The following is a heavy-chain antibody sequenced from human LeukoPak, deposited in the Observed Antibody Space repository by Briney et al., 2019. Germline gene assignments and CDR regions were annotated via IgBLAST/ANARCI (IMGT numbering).Heavy chain of an antibody. D-gene: IGHD4-17*01. J-gene: IGHJ3*02. Sequence: PGGSLRLSCAASGFTFSSYGMHWVRQAPGKGLEWVAFIRYDGSNKYYADSVKGRFTISRDNSKNTLCLQMNSLRAEDTAAYYCAKDPPLRRNAFDIWGQGTMVTVSS. CDR1: GFTFSSYG. CDR2: IRYDGSNK. CDR3: AKDPPLRRNAFDI. V-gene: IGHV3-30*02.